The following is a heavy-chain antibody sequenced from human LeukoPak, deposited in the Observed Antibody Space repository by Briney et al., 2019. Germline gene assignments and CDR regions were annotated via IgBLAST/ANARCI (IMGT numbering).Heavy chain of an antibody. J-gene: IGHJ4*02. V-gene: IGHV3-11*04. CDR2: ISSSGGTM. CDR3: AAAPNYYDGSNYYPPHFDY. CDR1: GFNFSDYC. Sequence: GGSLRLSCAASGFNFSDYCMSWIRQAPGKGLECVSYISSSGGTMYYADSLKGRFTISRDNAKNSLYLHMNSLRADDTAVYYCAAAPNYYDGSNYYPPHFDYWGQGTPVTVSS. D-gene: IGHD3-22*01.